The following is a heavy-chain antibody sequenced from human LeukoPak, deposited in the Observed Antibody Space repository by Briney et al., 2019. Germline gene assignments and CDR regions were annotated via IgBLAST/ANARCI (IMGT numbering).Heavy chain of an antibody. D-gene: IGHD3-3*01. CDR1: GVTISTYY. J-gene: IGHJ3*02. CDR3: ARWPQRSDRYALHI. CDR2: IYDSESN. V-gene: IGHV4-4*07. Sequence: SETLSLTCTVSGVTISTYYWSWIRQPAGKGLEWIARIYDSESNNYNPTLKGRVTMSKDTSKNQFSLRLSSVTAAGTAMYYCARWPQRSDRYALHIWGQGTMVTVSS.